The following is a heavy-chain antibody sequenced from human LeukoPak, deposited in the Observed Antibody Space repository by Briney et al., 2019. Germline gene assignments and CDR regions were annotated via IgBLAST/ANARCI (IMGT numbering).Heavy chain of an antibody. J-gene: IGHJ3*02. D-gene: IGHD2-2*01. Sequence: SETLSLTCTVSGGSISNYYWSWIRQPPGKGLEWIGYISYSGSTNYNPSLKSRVTMSVDTSKNQFSLKLSSVTAADTAVYYCARVLKRGPVYCSSTSCYEDNPLGDAFDIWGQGTMVTVSS. CDR3: ARVLKRGPVYCSSTSCYEDNPLGDAFDI. CDR2: ISYSGST. CDR1: GGSISNYY. V-gene: IGHV4-59*12.